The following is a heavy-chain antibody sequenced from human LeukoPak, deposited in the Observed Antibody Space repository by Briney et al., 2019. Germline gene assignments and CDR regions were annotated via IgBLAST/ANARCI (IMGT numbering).Heavy chain of an antibody. Sequence: SETLSLTCTVSGGSISSGDYYWSWIRQPPGKGLEWIGYIYYSGSTYYNPSLKSRVTISVDTSKNQFSLKLSSVTAADTALYYCAGSEAPITPPPYGMGVWGQGTKVTVSS. J-gene: IGHJ6*02. V-gene: IGHV4-30-4*01. CDR1: GGSISSGDYY. CDR2: IYYSGST. D-gene: IGHD3-10*01. CDR3: AGSEAPITPPPYGMGV.